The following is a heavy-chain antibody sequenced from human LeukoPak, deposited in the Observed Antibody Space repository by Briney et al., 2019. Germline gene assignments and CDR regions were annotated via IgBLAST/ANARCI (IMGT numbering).Heavy chain of an antibody. V-gene: IGHV4-34*01. CDR1: GFTVSSNY. CDR3: ARGSGSSWLNWFDP. J-gene: IGHJ5*02. CDR2: INHSGST. Sequence: GSLRLSCAASGFTVSSNYMSWVRQAPGKGLEWIGEINHSGSTNYNPSLKSRVTISVDTSKNQFSLKLSSVTAADTAVYYCARGSGSSWLNWFDPWGQGTLVTVSS. D-gene: IGHD6-13*01.